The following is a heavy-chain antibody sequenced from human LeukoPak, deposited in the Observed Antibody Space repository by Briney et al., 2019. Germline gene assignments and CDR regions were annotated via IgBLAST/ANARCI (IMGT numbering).Heavy chain of an antibody. Sequence: SVKVSCKASGGTFSSYAISWVRQAPGQGLEWMGRIIPILGIANYAQKFQGRVTITADKSTSTAYMELSSLRSEDTAVYYCAREIYFTMVRGPFDYWGQGTLVTVSS. CDR2: IIPILGIA. J-gene: IGHJ4*02. CDR3: AREIYFTMVRGPFDY. V-gene: IGHV1-69*04. CDR1: GGTFSSYA. D-gene: IGHD3-10*01.